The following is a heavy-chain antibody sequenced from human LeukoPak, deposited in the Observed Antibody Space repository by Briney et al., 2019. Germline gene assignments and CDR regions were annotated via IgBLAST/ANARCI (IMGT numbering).Heavy chain of an antibody. CDR3: AREYTTGWHDL. D-gene: IGHD6-19*01. J-gene: IGHJ4*02. CDR1: GFTFSSYE. CDR2: ISSSGSTI. V-gene: IGHV3-48*03. Sequence: PGGSLRLSCAASGFTFSSYEMNWVRQAPGKGLEWVSYISSSGSTIYYADSVKGRFTISRDNAKNSLYLQMNSLRAEDTAVYYCAREYTTGWHDLWGQGTLVTVSS.